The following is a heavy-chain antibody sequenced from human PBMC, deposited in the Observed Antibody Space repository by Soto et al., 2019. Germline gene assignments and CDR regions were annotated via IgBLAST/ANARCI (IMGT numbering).Heavy chain of an antibody. CDR2: IYYSGSA. D-gene: IGHD2-2*01. Sequence: QVQLQESGPGLVKPSETLSLTCTVSGGSISSYYWSWIRQPPGKGLEWIGYIYYSGSAEYNPSLKSRVTISLGTSKNLFSLKLSSVTAADTAVYFCARYCSSTSCYFPETFDIWGQGTMVTVSS. J-gene: IGHJ3*02. CDR3: ARYCSSTSCYFPETFDI. CDR1: GGSISSYY. V-gene: IGHV4-59*01.